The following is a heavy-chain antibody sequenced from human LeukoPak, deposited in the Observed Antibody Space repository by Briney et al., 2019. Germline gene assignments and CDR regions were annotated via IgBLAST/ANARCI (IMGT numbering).Heavy chain of an antibody. CDR1: GGSFSGYY. V-gene: IGHV4-34*01. CDR3: ARDLGSSWYVYYYYYMDV. CDR2: INHSGST. D-gene: IGHD6-13*01. Sequence: SETLSLTCAVYGGSFSGYYWSWIRQPPGKGLEWIGEINHSGSTNYNPSLKSRVTISVDTSKNQFSLKLSSVTAADTAVYYCARDLGSSWYVYYYYYMDVWGKGTTVTVSS. J-gene: IGHJ6*03.